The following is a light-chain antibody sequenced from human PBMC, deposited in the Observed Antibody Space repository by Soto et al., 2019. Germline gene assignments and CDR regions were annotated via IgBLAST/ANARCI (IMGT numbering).Light chain of an antibody. CDR3: SSFAGGGNPVL. V-gene: IGLV2-8*01. CDR1: SSDVGGYNY. CDR2: EVT. J-gene: IGLJ2*01. Sequence: QSALTQPPSASGSLGQSVTISCTGTSSDVGGYNYVSWHQQHPGKAPKVMIYEVTKRPPGVPDRFSGSKSGNTASLTVSGLQPEDEADYYCSSFAGGGNPVLLGGGTKVTVL.